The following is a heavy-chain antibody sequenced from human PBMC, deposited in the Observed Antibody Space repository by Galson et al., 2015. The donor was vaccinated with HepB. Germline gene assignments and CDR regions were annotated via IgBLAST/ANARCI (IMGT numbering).Heavy chain of an antibody. CDR2: ISSSGSTI. D-gene: IGHD4-23*01. Sequence: SLRLSCAASGFTFSSYEMNWVRQAPGKGLEWVSYISSSGSTIYYADSVKGRFTISRDNAKNSLYLQMNSLRAEDTAVYYCARAPWRGNSDYWGQGTLVTVSS. CDR3: ARAPWRGNSDY. J-gene: IGHJ4*02. CDR1: GFTFSSYE. V-gene: IGHV3-48*03.